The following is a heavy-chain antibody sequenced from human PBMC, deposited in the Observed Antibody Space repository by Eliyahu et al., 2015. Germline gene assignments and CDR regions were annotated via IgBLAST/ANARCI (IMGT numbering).Heavy chain of an antibody. CDR1: GGSXSSSSYY. CDR2: IYYSGST. D-gene: IGHD6-19*01. V-gene: IGHV4-39*01. Sequence: QLQLQESGPGLVKPSETLSLTCTVSGGSXSSSSYYXGWIRQPPGKGLEWIGSIYYSGSTYYNPSLKSRVTISVDTSKNQFSLKLSSVTAADTAVYYCARHDQWHEGYFDLWGRGTLVTVSS. CDR3: ARHDQWHEGYFDL. J-gene: IGHJ2*01.